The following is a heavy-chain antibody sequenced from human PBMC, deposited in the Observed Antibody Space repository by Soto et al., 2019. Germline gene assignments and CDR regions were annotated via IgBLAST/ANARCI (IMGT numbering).Heavy chain of an antibody. CDR1: GGSFSGYY. CDR2: INHSGST. Sequence: SETLSLTCAVYGGSFSGYYWSWIRQPPGKGLEWIGEINHSGSTNYNPFLKSRVTISVDTSKNQFSLKLSSVTAADTAVYYCARGDYYDSSGYCSEYFQHWGQGTLVTVSS. CDR3: ARGDYYDSSGYCSEYFQH. V-gene: IGHV4-34*01. J-gene: IGHJ1*01. D-gene: IGHD3-22*01.